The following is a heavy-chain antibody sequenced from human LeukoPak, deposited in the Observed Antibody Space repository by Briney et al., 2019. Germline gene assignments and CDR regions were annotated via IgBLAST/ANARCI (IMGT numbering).Heavy chain of an antibody. V-gene: IGHV3-33*01. CDR3: ARDRHSGRPLTNWFDP. Sequence: GSLRLSCAASGFTFSSYGMHWVRQAPGKGLEWVASIWYDGSNEYYADSVKGRFTISRDNSKNTVYLQMNTVRAEDTAVYYCARDRHSGRPLTNWFDPWGLGTLVTVSS. CDR1: GFTFSSYG. J-gene: IGHJ5*02. CDR2: IWYDGSNE. D-gene: IGHD6-19*01.